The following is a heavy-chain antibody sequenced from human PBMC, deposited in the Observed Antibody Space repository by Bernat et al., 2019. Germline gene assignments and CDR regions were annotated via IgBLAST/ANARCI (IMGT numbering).Heavy chain of an antibody. V-gene: IGHV3-23*04. CDR3: ATTPPQRNGYYGWFHS. CDR1: GFTLSTCA. CDR2: ISDSGSRT. J-gene: IGHJ5*01. Sequence: EVQLVESGGALVQPGGSLRLSCTASGFTLSTCAMTWVRQAPGKGLEWVSTISDSGSRTYYADSVKGRFTISRDNSKNTVYLQMNSLRGDDTALYYCATTPPQRNGYYGWFHSWGQGTLVTVSS. D-gene: IGHD4-17*01.